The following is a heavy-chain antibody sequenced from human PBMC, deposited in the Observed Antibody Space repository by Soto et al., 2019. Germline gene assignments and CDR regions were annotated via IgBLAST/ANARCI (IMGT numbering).Heavy chain of an antibody. CDR1: GYSFTSYW. V-gene: IGHV5-51*01. J-gene: IGHJ6*02. CDR3: ARRDSSSSQGYYYHYGMDV. D-gene: IGHD6-6*01. Sequence: GESLKISCKGSGYSFTSYWIGWVRQMPGKGLEWMGIIYPGDSDTRYSPSFQGQVTISADKSISTAYLQWSSLRASDTAIYYCARRDSSSSQGYYYHYGMDVWGQGTTVTVSS. CDR2: IYPGDSDT.